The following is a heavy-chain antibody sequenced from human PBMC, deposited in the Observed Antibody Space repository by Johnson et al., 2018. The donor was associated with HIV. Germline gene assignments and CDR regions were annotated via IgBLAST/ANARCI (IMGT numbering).Heavy chain of an antibody. CDR3: AKIGQWRERLDAFDV. J-gene: IGHJ3*01. D-gene: IGHD6-19*01. CDR2: IRYDGSNK. Sequence: QVKLVESGGGVVQPGGSLRLSCAASGFSFSSYGMHWVRQAPGKGLEWVAFIRYDGSNKYYADSVKGRFPISRDNSKNTLYLQMSSLRPEDTAVYYCAKIGQWRERLDAFDVWGQGTMVTVSS. CDR1: GFSFSSYG. V-gene: IGHV3-30*02.